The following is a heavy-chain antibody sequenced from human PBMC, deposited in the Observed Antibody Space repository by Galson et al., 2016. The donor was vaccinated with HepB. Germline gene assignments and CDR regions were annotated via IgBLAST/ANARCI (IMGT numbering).Heavy chain of an antibody. CDR1: GYTFTNYG. D-gene: IGHD1-26*01. J-gene: IGHJ4*02. V-gene: IGHV1-18*01. Sequence: VKVSCKASGYTFTNYGITWVRQAPGQGLEWMGWISPYNGNTNYAQELQGRVTMTTDTSTNTAYMELRSLRSDDTAVYYCARDRSSRWELPRGFDYWGQGTLVTVSS. CDR2: ISPYNGNT. CDR3: ARDRSSRWELPRGFDY.